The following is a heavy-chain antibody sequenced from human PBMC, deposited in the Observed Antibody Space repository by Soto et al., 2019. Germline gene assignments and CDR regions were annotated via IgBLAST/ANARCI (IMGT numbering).Heavy chain of an antibody. CDR3: ARDLDGLHDDTSGPFPRPG. CDR1: GGSISSDDYY. J-gene: IGHJ1*01. Sequence: ASETLSLTCTVSGGSISSDDYYWSWIRQAPGRGLEWIGYIHSSGSIYYNPSLKSRATMSIDTAGNQFSLKVSSVTVADTAVYYCARDLDGLHDDTSGPFPRPGWGQGTLVTVSS. V-gene: IGHV4-30-4*01. CDR2: IHSSGSI. D-gene: IGHD3-22*01.